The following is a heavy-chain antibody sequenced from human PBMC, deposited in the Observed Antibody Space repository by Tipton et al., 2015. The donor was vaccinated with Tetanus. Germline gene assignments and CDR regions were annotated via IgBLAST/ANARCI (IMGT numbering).Heavy chain of an antibody. CDR3: ARHSGSYPFDY. D-gene: IGHD1-26*01. V-gene: IGHV4-59*08. Sequence: TLSLTCTVSGGSINPYYWSWIRQPPGKGLEWIGNVYSSGSTYYNPSLKGRVTTSVDTSKNQFSLKLSSVTAADTAVYYCARHSGSYPFDYWGQGTLVTVSS. J-gene: IGHJ4*02. CDR2: VYSSGST. CDR1: GGSINPYY.